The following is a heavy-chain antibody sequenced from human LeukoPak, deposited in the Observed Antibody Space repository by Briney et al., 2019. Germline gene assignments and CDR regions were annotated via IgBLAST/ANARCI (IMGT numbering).Heavy chain of an antibody. V-gene: IGHV1-18*04. CDR1: GYTFTSYG. CDR3: ARGDQYYGSGIKGWFDP. Sequence: ASVKVSCKASGYTFTSYGISWVRQAPGQGLDWMGWISAYNGNTNYAQKLQGRVTMTTDTSTSTAYMELRSLRSDDTAVYYCARGDQYYGSGIKGWFDPWGQGTLVTVSS. CDR2: ISAYNGNT. D-gene: IGHD3-10*01. J-gene: IGHJ5*02.